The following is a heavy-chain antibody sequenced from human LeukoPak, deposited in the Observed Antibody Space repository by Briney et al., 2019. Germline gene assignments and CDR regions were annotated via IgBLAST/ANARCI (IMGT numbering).Heavy chain of an antibody. Sequence: SETLSLTCTVSGGSISSGDYYWSWIRQPPGEGLEWIGYIYYSGSTYYNPSLKSRVTISVDTSKNQFSLKLSSVTAADTAVYYCARVVVVAATVVFDYWGQGTLVTVSS. CDR1: GGSISSGDYY. CDR3: ARVVVVAATVVFDY. J-gene: IGHJ4*02. D-gene: IGHD2-15*01. V-gene: IGHV4-30-4*01. CDR2: IYYSGST.